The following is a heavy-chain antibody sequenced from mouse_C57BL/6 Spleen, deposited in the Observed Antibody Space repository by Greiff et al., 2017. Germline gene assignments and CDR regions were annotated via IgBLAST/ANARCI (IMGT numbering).Heavy chain of an antibody. V-gene: IGHV1-64*01. Sequence: QVQLQQPGAELVKPGASVKLSCKASGYTFTSYWMHWVKQRPGQGLEWIGMFHPNSGSTNYNEKFKSKATLTVDKSSSTAYLQLGSRPSTYSAVYYCARSGGGYFLYYFDYWGQGTTLTVAS. J-gene: IGHJ2*01. CDR3: ARSGGGYFLYYFDY. CDR1: GYTFTSYW. CDR2: FHPNSGST. D-gene: IGHD2-3*01.